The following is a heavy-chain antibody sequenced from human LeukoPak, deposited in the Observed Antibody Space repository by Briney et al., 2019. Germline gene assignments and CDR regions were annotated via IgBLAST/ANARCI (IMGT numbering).Heavy chain of an antibody. CDR3: ARDYYDSSGYSAEWFDP. V-gene: IGHV4-4*07. Sequence: SETLSLTCTVSGGSISTYYWSWIRQPAGKGLEWIGRIYTSGSTNYNPSLKSRVTVSVDTSKNLFFLKLSSVTAADTAVYYCARDYYDSSGYSAEWFDPWGQGTLVTVSP. CDR2: IYTSGST. D-gene: IGHD3-22*01. J-gene: IGHJ5*02. CDR1: GGSISTYY.